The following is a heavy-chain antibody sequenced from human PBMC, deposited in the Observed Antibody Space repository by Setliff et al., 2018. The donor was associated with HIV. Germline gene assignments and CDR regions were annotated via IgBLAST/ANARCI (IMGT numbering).Heavy chain of an antibody. CDR2: IYTSGTT. Sequence: LSLTCTVSGGSITGGSYYWSWIRQPAGKGLEWIGRIYTSGTTSYNPSLKSRVSISVDTSKNQFSLRLSSVTAADTAVYYCARDIHSSSWYGVGGMDLWGQGTTVTVSS. J-gene: IGHJ6*02. CDR3: ARDIHSSSWYGVGGMDL. V-gene: IGHV4-61*02. D-gene: IGHD6-13*01. CDR1: GGSITGGSYY.